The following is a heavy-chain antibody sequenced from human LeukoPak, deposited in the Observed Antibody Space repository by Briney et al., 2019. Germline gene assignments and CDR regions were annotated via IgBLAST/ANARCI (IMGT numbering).Heavy chain of an antibody. Sequence: ASVKVSCKASGYTFTSYYMHWVRQAPGQGLEWMGIIDPSGGSTSYAQKFQGRVTMTRDTSTSTVYMELSSLRSEDTAVYYCATSPFYCGGDCYSDYWGQGTLVTVSS. V-gene: IGHV1-46*01. CDR3: ATSPFYCGGDCYSDY. CDR1: GYTFTSYY. J-gene: IGHJ4*02. D-gene: IGHD2-21*02. CDR2: IDPSGGST.